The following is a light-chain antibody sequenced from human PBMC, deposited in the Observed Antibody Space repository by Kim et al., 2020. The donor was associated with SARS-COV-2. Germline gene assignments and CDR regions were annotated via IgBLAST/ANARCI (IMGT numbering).Light chain of an antibody. Sequence: SYELTQPPSVSVAPGKTARLSCGGDNIGGKSVHWYHQRPGQAPVVVIYHDDRWPSGIPERFSASKSDNTATLTISSVEAGDEADYYCQVWDFSSNHYVFGPGTKVTVL. J-gene: IGLJ1*01. CDR1: NIGGKS. CDR3: QVWDFSSNHYV. V-gene: IGLV3-21*01. CDR2: HDD.